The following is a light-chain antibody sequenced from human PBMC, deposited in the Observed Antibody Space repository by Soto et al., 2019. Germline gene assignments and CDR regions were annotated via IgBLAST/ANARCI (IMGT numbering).Light chain of an antibody. CDR1: QSVLYSSNNKNY. J-gene: IGKJ2*01. V-gene: IGKV4-1*01. Sequence: DIVLTQSPDSLAVSLGERATINCKSSQSVLYSSNNKNYLAWYQQKPGQPPKLLIYWASTRESGVPDRFSGSGSGTDFTLTISSLQAEDVAVYYCQQYYSTPRTFGHGTQLEVK. CDR3: QQYYSTPRT. CDR2: WAS.